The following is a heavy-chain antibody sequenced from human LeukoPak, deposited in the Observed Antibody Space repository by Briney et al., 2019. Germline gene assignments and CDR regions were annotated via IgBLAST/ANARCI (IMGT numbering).Heavy chain of an antibody. D-gene: IGHD6-19*01. CDR1: GYTFTSYY. CDR2: INPNSGGT. Sequence: ASVKVSCKASGYTFTSYYMHWVRQAPGQGLEWMGWINPNSGGTNYAQKFQGRVTMTRDTSISTAYMELSRLRSDDTAVYYCARGRSSSGWLRTAADDAFDIWGQGTMVTVSS. J-gene: IGHJ3*02. V-gene: IGHV1-2*02. CDR3: ARGRSSSGWLRTAADDAFDI.